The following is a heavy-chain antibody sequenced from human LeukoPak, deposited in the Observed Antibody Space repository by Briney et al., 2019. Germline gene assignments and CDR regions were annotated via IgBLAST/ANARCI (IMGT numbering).Heavy chain of an antibody. CDR1: GFTFSDHY. CDR2: TRNKANRYTT. V-gene: IGHV3-72*01. CDR3: ARQSRTCSGDSCYQLDAFDI. J-gene: IGHJ3*02. D-gene: IGHD2-15*01. Sequence: PGGSLSLSCAASGFTFSDHYMDWVRQSPGKGLEWVGRTRNKANRYTTEYAASVKGRFIISRDDSKSSLYLQMNSLKTEDTAVYYCARQSRTCSGDSCYQLDAFDIWGHGTMVTASS.